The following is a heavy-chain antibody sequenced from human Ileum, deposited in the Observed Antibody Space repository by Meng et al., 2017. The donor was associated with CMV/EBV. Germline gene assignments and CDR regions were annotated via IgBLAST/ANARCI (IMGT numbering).Heavy chain of an antibody. Sequence: VHLQEWGPGLVKASDTLSLICTVSGESMNDYSWTWIRQPAGKGREWIGRIYSNGATNYNPSLQSRVTMSIDTSKNQFSLKVTSVTAADTAVYYCARWGSGMSPTADWFDPWGQGTLVTVSS. D-gene: IGHD2-15*01. CDR1: GESMNDYS. CDR3: ARWGSGMSPTADWFDP. CDR2: IYSNGAT. V-gene: IGHV4-4*07. J-gene: IGHJ5*02.